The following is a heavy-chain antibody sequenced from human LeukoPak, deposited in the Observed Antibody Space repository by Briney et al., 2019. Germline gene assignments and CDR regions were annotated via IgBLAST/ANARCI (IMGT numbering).Heavy chain of an antibody. CDR3: ARDDHSSGWSAAFDI. D-gene: IGHD6-19*01. V-gene: IGHV4-61*02. J-gene: IGHJ3*02. Sequence: SETLSLTCTVSGGSISSGSYYWSWIRQPAGEGLEWIGRIYTSGSTKYNASLQSRVTISLDTSKNHFSLILTSVTAADTAVYYCARDDHSSGWSAAFDIWGHGTMVTVSS. CDR2: IYTSGST. CDR1: GGSISSGSYY.